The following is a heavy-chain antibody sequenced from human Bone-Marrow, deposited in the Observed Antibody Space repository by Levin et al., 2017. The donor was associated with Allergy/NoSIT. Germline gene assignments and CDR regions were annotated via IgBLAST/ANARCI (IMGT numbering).Heavy chain of an antibody. D-gene: IGHD3-3*01. CDR2: IYSGGST. CDR3: ARDRDFGVEKHPDAFDI. Sequence: GGSLRLSCAASGFTVSSNYMSWVRQAPGKGLEWVSVIYSGGSTYYADSVKGRFTISRDNSKNTLYLQMNSLRAEDTAVYYCARDRDFGVEKHPDAFDIWGQGTMVTVSS. V-gene: IGHV3-53*01. J-gene: IGHJ3*02. CDR1: GFTVSSNY.